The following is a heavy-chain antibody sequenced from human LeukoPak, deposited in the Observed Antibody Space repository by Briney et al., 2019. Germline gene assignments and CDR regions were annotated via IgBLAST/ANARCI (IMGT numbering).Heavy chain of an antibody. CDR1: GFTFSNAW. D-gene: IGHD3-22*01. V-gene: IGHV3-15*01. Sequence: GGSLRLSCAASGFTFSNAWLSWVRQAPGKGLEWVGRIKSKTDGGTTDYAAPVKGRFTISSNDSKNTLYLQVNSLKTEDTAVYYCTTATNSYYYDSSGYRPQYFQHWGQGSLVTVSS. J-gene: IGHJ1*01. CDR2: IKSKTDGGTT. CDR3: TTATNSYYYDSSGYRPQYFQH.